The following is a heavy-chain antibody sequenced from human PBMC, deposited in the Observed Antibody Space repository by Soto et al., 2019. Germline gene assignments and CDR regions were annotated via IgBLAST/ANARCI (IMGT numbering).Heavy chain of an antibody. CDR3: ARARRYGDYVSIRNLVSSYNPFDY. CDR2: INHSGST. CDR1: GGSFSGYY. J-gene: IGHJ4*02. V-gene: IGHV4-34*01. Sequence: TLSLTCAVYGGSFSGYYWSWIRQPPGKGLEWIGEINHSGSTNYNPSLKSRVTISVDTSKNQFSLKLSSVTAADTAVYYCARARRYGDYVSIRNLVSSYNPFDYWGQGTLVTVSS. D-gene: IGHD4-17*01.